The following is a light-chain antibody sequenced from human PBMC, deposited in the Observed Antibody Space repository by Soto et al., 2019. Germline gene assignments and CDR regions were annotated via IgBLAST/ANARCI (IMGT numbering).Light chain of an antibody. J-gene: IGKJ2*01. V-gene: IGKV3-20*01. CDR2: AAS. CDR3: QHYDRSPSYT. CDR1: QIISSSY. Sequence: EIVLTQSPGTLSLSPGERATLSCRASQIISSSYLAWYQQKPGQAPRLLIYAASSRATGIPDRFSASGSGTDFTLTISRLEPEDFAVYTCQHYDRSPSYTFGQGTKVDI.